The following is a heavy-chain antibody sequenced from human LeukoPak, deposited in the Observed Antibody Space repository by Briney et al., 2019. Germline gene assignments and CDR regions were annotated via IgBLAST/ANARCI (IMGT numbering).Heavy chain of an antibody. Sequence: GGSLRLSCAASGFTFSSYSMNWVRQAPGKGLEWVANIKQDGSEKYYVDSVKGRFTISRDNAKNSLYLQMNSLRVEDTAVYYCASQSYFYGMNVWGQGTTVTVSS. J-gene: IGHJ6*02. CDR2: IKQDGSEK. V-gene: IGHV3-7*01. CDR1: GFTFSSYS. CDR3: ASQSYFYGMNV.